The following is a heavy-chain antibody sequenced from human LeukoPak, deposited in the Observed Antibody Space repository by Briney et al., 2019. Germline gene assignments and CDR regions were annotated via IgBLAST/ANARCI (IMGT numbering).Heavy chain of an antibody. CDR1: GFTVSSNY. CDR3: ARGRLYYYDSSGYYYFDY. Sequence: GGSLRLSCAASGFTVSSNYMSWVRQAPGKGLEWVSVIYSGGSTYYADSVKGRFTISRDNSKNTLYLQMNSLIAEDTAVYYCARGRLYYYDSSGYYYFDYWGQGTLVTVSS. V-gene: IGHV3-53*05. D-gene: IGHD3-22*01. CDR2: IYSGGST. J-gene: IGHJ4*02.